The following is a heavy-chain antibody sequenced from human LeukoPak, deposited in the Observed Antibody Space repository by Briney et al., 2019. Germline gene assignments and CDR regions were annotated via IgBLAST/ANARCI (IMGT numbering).Heavy chain of an antibody. CDR1: GFTFSSYA. Sequence: PGGSLRLSCAASGFTFSSYAMSWVRQAPGKGLEWVSAISGSGGSTYYADSVKGRFTISRDNSKNTLYLQMNSLRAGDTAVYYCAKAVRIAVAGTDAFDIWGQGTMVTVSS. V-gene: IGHV3-23*01. J-gene: IGHJ3*02. D-gene: IGHD6-19*01. CDR2: ISGSGGST. CDR3: AKAVRIAVAGTDAFDI.